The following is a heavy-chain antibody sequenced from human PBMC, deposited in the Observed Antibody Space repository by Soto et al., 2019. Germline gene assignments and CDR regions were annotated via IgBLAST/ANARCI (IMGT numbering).Heavy chain of an antibody. CDR1: GFSLSTRGM. Sequence: SGPTLVNPTQTLTLTCTFSGFSLSTRGMSVSWIRQPPGKGLEWIGSIYYSGSTYYNPSLKSRVTISVDTSKNQFSLKLSSVTAADPVFFYCARQPEILPGYSAHFAYWGKGTLVPVSS. V-gene: IGHV4-39*01. D-gene: IGHD3-9*01. J-gene: IGHJ4*02. CDR2: IYYSGST. CDR3: ARQPEILPGYSAHFAY.